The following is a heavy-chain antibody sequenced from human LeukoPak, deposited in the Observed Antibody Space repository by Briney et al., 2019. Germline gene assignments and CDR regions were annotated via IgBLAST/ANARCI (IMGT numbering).Heavy chain of an antibody. CDR2: ISSSSSYI. CDR1: GFTFSSYS. Sequence: GGSLRLSCAASGFTFSSYSMNWVRQAPGKGLEWVSSISSSSSYIYYADSVKGRFTISRDNAKNSLYLQMNSLRAEDTAVYYCARDRIVGAPNDFDYWGQGTLVTVSS. CDR3: ARDRIVGAPNDFDY. V-gene: IGHV3-21*01. D-gene: IGHD1-26*01. J-gene: IGHJ4*02.